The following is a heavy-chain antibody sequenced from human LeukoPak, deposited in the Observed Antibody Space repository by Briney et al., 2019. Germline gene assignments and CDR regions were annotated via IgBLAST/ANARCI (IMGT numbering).Heavy chain of an antibody. Sequence: RASVKVSCKASGYTFTSYDINRVRQATGQGLEWMGWMNPNSGNTGYAQKFQGRATITRNTSISTAYMELSSLRSEDTAVYYCARGRTGLFDPWGQGTLVTVSS. CDR2: MNPNSGNT. CDR1: GYTFTSYD. D-gene: IGHD1-14*01. V-gene: IGHV1-8*03. CDR3: ARGRTGLFDP. J-gene: IGHJ5*02.